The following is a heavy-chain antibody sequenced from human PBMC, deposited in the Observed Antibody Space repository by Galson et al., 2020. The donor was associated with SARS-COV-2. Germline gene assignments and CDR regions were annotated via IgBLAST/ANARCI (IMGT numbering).Heavy chain of an antibody. CDR1: GFTFDYHY. V-gene: IGHV3-11*01. J-gene: IGHJ6*02. CDR2: ISGTGSTS. D-gene: IGHD4-17*01. CDR3: VTSAYVSTTYCGDYDGYGMDV. Sequence: GSLRLSCAASGFTFDYHYMHWIRQAPGKGLEWVSYISGTGSTSYYAESVKGRFTISRDNAKNSLYLQMNSLRADDTSVYYCVTSAYVSTTYCGDYDGYGMDVWGQGTMVTVSS.